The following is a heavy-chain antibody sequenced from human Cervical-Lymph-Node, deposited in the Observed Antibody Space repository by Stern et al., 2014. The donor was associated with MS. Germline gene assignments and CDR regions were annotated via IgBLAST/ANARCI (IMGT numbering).Heavy chain of an antibody. J-gene: IGHJ4*02. D-gene: IGHD3-22*01. CDR2: VSTYNGGT. CDR1: GYTFTSYG. Sequence: QVQLGQSGAEVKKPGASVKVSCETSGYTFTSYGISWIRQVPGQGLEWMGWVSTYNGGTNFAQKFQGRVTMTTDSSTNSVYMELRSLRSDDTGVYFCARDRWGSHDIGGTYYRYWGQGTPITVSS. V-gene: IGHV1-18*01. CDR3: ARDRWGSHDIGGTYYRY.